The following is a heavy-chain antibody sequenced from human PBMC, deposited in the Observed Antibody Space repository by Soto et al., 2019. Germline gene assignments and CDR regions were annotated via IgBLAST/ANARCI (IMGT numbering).Heavy chain of an antibody. CDR2: INPSGGST. CDR1: GYTFTSYY. CDR3: ARDQVIAVAGTALGY. D-gene: IGHD6-19*01. J-gene: IGHJ4*02. V-gene: IGHV1-46*01. Sequence: SVKVSCKASGYTFTSYYMHWVRQAPGQGLEWMGIINPSGGSTSYAQKFQGRVTMTRDTSTSTVYMELSSLRSEDTAVYYCARDQVIAVAGTALGYWGQGXLVTVYS.